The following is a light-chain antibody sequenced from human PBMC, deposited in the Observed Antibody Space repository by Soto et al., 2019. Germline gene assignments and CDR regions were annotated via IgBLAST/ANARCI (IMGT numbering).Light chain of an antibody. CDR2: GEA. CDR3: QHYDNLPPFT. V-gene: IGKV1-33*01. J-gene: IGKJ3*01. Sequence: DIQMTQSPSSLSASVGARVSITCQASQDIRTSLSWFQQKAGRAPKLLIYGEANLATGVPSRFRGSGSGRDFTVTISSLQPEDIATYYCQHYDNLPPFTFGRGTKVDIK. CDR1: QDIRTS.